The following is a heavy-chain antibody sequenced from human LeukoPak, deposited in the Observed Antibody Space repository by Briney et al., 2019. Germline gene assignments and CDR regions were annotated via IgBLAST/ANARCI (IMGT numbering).Heavy chain of an antibody. CDR2: IYWNDDK. D-gene: IGHD1-14*01. Sequence: ESGPTLVKPTQTLTLTCTFSGFSLNTATVAVGWIRQPPGKALEWLALIYWNDDKRYIPSLKSRLTITKDTSKNQVVLTMTNMDPVDTATYYCARGPVFDYWGQGTLVTVSS. J-gene: IGHJ4*02. V-gene: IGHV2-5*01. CDR1: GFSLNTATVA. CDR3: ARGPVFDY.